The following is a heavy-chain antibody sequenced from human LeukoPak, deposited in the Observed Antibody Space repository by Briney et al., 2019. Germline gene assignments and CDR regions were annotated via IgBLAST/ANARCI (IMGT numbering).Heavy chain of an antibody. D-gene: IGHD5-12*01. CDR3: ATAPSTYSGDDNYFDS. Sequence: ASVKVSCKASGYTFTGYYMHWVRQAPGQGLEWMGWTNPNSGGTNYAQNFQGRVTMTRDKSISTAYMELSSLRSDDTAVYYCATAPSTYSGDDNYFDSWGQGTLVTVSS. CDR2: TNPNSGGT. J-gene: IGHJ4*02. V-gene: IGHV1-2*02. CDR1: GYTFTGYY.